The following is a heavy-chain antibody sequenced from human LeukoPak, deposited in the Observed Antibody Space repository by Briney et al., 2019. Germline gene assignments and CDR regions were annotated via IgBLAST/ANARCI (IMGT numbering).Heavy chain of an antibody. J-gene: IGHJ4*02. CDR1: GFTFSAYS. V-gene: IGHV3-48*01. D-gene: IGHD4-17*01. CDR2: ISSSSSTI. CDR3: ASESSYGDDY. Sequence: PGGSLRLSCAASGFTFSAYSMNWVRQAPGKGLEWVSYISSSSSTIYYADSVKGRFTISRDNAKNSLYLQMNSLRAEDTAVYYCASESSYGDDYWGQGTLVTVSS.